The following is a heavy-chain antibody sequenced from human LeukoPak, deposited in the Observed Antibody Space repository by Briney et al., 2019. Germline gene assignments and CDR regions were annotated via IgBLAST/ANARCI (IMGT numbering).Heavy chain of an antibody. J-gene: IGHJ4*02. CDR3: ARGFDNYYALPGGY. CDR1: GFTFSSYS. D-gene: IGHD3-10*01. CDR2: ISSSSSYI. V-gene: IGHV3-21*01. Sequence: GGSLRLSCAASGFTFSSYSMNWVRQAPGKGLEWVSSISSSSSYIYYADSVKGRFTISRDNAKKSLYLQMNSLRAEDTAVYYCARGFDNYYALPGGYWGQGTLVTVSS.